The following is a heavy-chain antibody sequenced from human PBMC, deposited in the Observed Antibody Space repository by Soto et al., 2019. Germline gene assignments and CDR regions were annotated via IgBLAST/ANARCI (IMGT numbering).Heavy chain of an antibody. J-gene: IGHJ4*02. CDR3: ASLGYCTNGVCYFLGDY. CDR2: INHSGST. Sequence: QVQLQQWGAGLLKPSETLSLTCAVYGGSFSGYYWSWIRQPPGKGLEWIGEINHSGSTNYNPSLKSRVTMSVDTSKNQFSLKLSSVTAADTAVYYCASLGYCTNGVCYFLGDYWGQGTLVTVSS. V-gene: IGHV4-34*01. CDR1: GGSFSGYY. D-gene: IGHD2-8*01.